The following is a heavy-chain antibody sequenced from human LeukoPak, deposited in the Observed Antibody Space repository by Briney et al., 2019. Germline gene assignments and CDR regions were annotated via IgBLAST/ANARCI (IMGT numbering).Heavy chain of an antibody. CDR2: INHSGST. Sequence: PSETLSLTCAVYGGSFSGYYWSWIRQPPGKGLEWIGEINHSGSTNYNPSLKSRVTISVDTSKNQFSLKLSSVTAAATAVYYCASLVVAATPPYYYYYMDVWGKGTTVTVSS. CDR3: ASLVVAATPPYYYYYMDV. J-gene: IGHJ6*03. V-gene: IGHV4-34*01. CDR1: GGSFSGYY. D-gene: IGHD2-15*01.